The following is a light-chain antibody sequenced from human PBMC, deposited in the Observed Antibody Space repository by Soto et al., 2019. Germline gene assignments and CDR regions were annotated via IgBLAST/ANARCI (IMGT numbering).Light chain of an antibody. V-gene: IGKV1-5*03. CDR3: QQYNSYSKT. Sequence: DIQMTQSPSTLSASVGDRVTITCRASQSISTWLAWYQQNPGKAPKLLISKASGLESGVPSRFSGSGSGTEFTLTISSLQPDDFATYYCQQYNSYSKTFGQGTKVEIK. J-gene: IGKJ1*01. CDR2: KAS. CDR1: QSISTW.